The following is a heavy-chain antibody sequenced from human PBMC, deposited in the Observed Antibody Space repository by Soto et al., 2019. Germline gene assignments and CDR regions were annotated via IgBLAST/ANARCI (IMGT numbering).Heavy chain of an antibody. V-gene: IGHV3-48*01. Sequence: PGGSLTLSCAATGFTFSSYSMNWARQAQGKGLEWVSYISSSSSTINYADSVKGRFTISRDNATNSLYLQMNSLIAEDTEVDYCARRDSSSLLNPNKRCDLWSQGPLVTVSS. D-gene: IGHD6-13*01. CDR3: ARRDSSSLLNPNKRCDL. CDR2: ISSSSSTI. J-gene: IGHJ5*02. CDR1: GFTFSSYS.